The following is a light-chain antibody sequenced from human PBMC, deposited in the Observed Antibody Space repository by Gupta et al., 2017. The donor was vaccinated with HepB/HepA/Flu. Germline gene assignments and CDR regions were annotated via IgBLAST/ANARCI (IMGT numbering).Light chain of an antibody. CDR2: EVN. CDR3: SSYAGSNNLI. V-gene: IGLV2-8*01. CDR1: SSDVCGYAY. Sequence: QSALTQPPSASGSPGQSVTISCTGTSSDVCGYAYVSWYRQHPGKAPKLMIHEVNKRPSGVPDRFSGSNSGNTASLTVSGLQAEDEADYYCSSYAGSNNLIFGGGTRLTVL. J-gene: IGLJ2*01.